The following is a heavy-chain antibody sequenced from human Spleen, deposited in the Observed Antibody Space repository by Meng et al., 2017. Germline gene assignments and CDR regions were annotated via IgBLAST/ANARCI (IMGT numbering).Heavy chain of an antibody. CDR2: IYHSGST. J-gene: IGHJ6*02. Sequence: SETLSLTCAVSGYSISSGYYWGWIRQPPGKGLEWIGSIYHSGSTYYNPSLKSRVTISVDTSKNQFSVKLSSVTAADTAVYYCARHNYGSGSSPFYYHYYGMDVWGQGTTVTVSS. D-gene: IGHD3-10*01. CDR1: GYSISSGYY. CDR3: ARHNYGSGSSPFYYHYYGMDV. V-gene: IGHV4-38-2*01.